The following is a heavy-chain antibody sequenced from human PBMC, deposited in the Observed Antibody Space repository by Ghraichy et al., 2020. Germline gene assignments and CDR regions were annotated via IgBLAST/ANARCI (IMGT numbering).Heavy chain of an antibody. Sequence: GGSLRLSCAASGFTFSSYAMSWVRQAPGKGLEWVSAISGRGGSTYYADSVKGRFTISRDNSKNTLYLQMNSLRAEDTAVYYCAKLRQWELSHLSYNYWYFDLWGRGTLVTVSS. J-gene: IGHJ2*01. D-gene: IGHD1-26*01. CDR3: AKLRQWELSHLSYNYWYFDL. CDR2: ISGRGGST. V-gene: IGHV3-23*01. CDR1: GFTFSSYA.